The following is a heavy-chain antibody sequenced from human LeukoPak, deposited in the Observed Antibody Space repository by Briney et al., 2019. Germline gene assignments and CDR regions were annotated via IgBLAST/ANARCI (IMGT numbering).Heavy chain of an antibody. D-gene: IGHD7-27*01. CDR3: ARGTLGIGDY. Sequence: PGGSLRLSCAASGFSVSSNYMSWVRQAPGKGLEWVSVIYSDGSTYYADSVKGRFTISRDNSKNTLFLQMNSLRAEDTAVYYCARGTLGIGDYWGQGTLVTVSS. V-gene: IGHV3-53*01. CDR2: IYSDGST. J-gene: IGHJ4*02. CDR1: GFSVSSNY.